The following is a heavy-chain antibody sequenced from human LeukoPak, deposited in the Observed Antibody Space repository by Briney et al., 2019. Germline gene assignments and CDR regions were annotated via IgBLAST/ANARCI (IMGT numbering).Heavy chain of an antibody. Sequence: GGSLRLSCAASGFTFSSYWMHWVRQAPGKGRVWVSRISSDGTSTSYADSVKGRFTISRDNAKNTLYLQMNSLRAEDTAVYYCAGGYRYFHHWGQGTMVTVSS. V-gene: IGHV3-74*01. CDR3: AGGYRYFHH. D-gene: IGHD1-1*01. CDR1: GFTFSSYW. CDR2: ISSDGTST. J-gene: IGHJ1*01.